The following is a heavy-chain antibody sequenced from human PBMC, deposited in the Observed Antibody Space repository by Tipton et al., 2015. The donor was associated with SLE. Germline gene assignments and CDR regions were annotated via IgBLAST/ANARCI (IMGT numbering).Heavy chain of an antibody. CDR1: GFTFSSYA. V-gene: IGHV3-23*01. CDR3: AKYRSEDYGDYGGGY. CDR2: ISGSGGRT. D-gene: IGHD4-17*01. J-gene: IGHJ4*02. Sequence: SLRLSRAASGFTFSSYAMSWVRPASGKGPEWVSAISGSGGRTYYADSVKGRFTISRDNPKTTLYLQMNSLRAEDTAVYYCAKYRSEDYGDYGGGYWGQGTLVTVSS.